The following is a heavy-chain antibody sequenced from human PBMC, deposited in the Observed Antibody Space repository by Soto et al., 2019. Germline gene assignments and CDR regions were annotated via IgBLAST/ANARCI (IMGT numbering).Heavy chain of an antibody. CDR3: TVIKRPDPYRNSGYRFDP. CDR1: GFTFSHAW. D-gene: IGHD5-12*01. Sequence: GGSLRLSCAASGFTFSHAWMSWVRQAPGKGLEWVGRIKSRADGETKDYGAPVRGRFTISRDDSKNTLYLQMNSLKTEDTAIYYCTVIKRPDPYRNSGYRFDPWGPGTLVTVSS. CDR2: IKSRADGETK. J-gene: IGHJ5*02. V-gene: IGHV3-15*01.